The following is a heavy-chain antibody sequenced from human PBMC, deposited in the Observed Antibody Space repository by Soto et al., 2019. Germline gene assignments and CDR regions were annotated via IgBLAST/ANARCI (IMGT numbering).Heavy chain of an antibody. V-gene: IGHV1-18*01. J-gene: IGHJ6*02. CDR1: GYTFTSYG. CDR2: ISAYNGNT. CDR3: ARVANIVVVVAATRDYYYGMDV. D-gene: IGHD2-15*01. Sequence: ASVKVSCEASGYTFTSYGISWVRQAPGQGLEWMGWISAYNGNTNYAQKLQGRVTMTTDTSTSTAYMELRSLRSDDTAVYYCARVANIVVVVAATRDYYYGMDVWGQGTTVTVSS.